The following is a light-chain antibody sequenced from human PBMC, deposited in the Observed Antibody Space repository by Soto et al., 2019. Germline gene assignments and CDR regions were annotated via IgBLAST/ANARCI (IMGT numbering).Light chain of an antibody. CDR1: NSNIGNNY. Sequence: QSVLTQPPSVSAAPGQKVTISCSGSNSNIGNNYVSWYQQISGTAPKLLIYDNNKRPSGIPDRFSGSKSGTSATLGITGLQTGDEADYYCGTWDSSLSAVVFGGGTKVTVL. V-gene: IGLV1-51*01. J-gene: IGLJ2*01. CDR2: DNN. CDR3: GTWDSSLSAVV.